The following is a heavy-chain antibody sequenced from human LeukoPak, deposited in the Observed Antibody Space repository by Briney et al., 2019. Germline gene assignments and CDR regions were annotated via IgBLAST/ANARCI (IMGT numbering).Heavy chain of an antibody. Sequence: GASVKVSCKASGGTFSSYAISWVRQAPGQGLGGRGGIIPIFGTANYAQKFQGRVTITTDESTSTAYMELSSLRSEDTAVYYCARGQLVLYYYYYYMDVWGKGTTVTVSS. J-gene: IGHJ6*03. V-gene: IGHV1-69*05. D-gene: IGHD6-6*01. CDR2: IIPIFGTA. CDR1: GGTFSSYA. CDR3: ARGQLVLYYYYYYMDV.